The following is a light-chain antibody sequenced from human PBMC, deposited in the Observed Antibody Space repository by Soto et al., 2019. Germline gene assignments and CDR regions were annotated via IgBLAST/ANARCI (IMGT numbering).Light chain of an antibody. CDR1: QSVSSNY. CDR2: GAS. CDR3: QQYARSPIT. V-gene: IGKV3-20*01. J-gene: IGKJ5*01. Sequence: EIVLTQSPDTLSLSPGERATLSCRASQSVSSNYLAWYQQKPGQAPRLLIRGASSRATGIPERFSGSGSGTDFTLTVSRLEPEDFAVYYCQQYARSPITFGQGTRLEIK.